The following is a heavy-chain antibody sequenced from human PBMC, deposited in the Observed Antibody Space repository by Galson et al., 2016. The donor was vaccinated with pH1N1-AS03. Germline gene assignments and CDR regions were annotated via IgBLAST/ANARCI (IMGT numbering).Heavy chain of an antibody. CDR2: INASGST. V-gene: IGHV4-34*01. CDR1: GGSFSGYY. D-gene: IGHD1-26*01. J-gene: IGHJ4*02. CDR3: ARKRYYANFDY. Sequence: SETLSLTCAVYGGSFSGYYWRWIRQSPGKGLEWIGEINASGSTNYNPSLKSRVTISINTSKIQFSLNLSSVTAADTAVYYCARKRYYANFDYWGQGTLVIVSS.